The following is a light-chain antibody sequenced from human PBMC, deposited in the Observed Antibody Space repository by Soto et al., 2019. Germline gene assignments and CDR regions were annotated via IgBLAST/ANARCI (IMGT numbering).Light chain of an antibody. Sequence: QSVLPQPPSASGSLGPSVTISCTGTSSDVGGYNYVSWHQQHPGKAPKVMIYEVTKRPPGVPDRFSGSKSGNTASLTVSGLQAEDEADYYCSSFAGGGNPVLLGGGTKLTVL. V-gene: IGLV2-8*01. CDR2: EVT. CDR3: SSFAGGGNPVL. CDR1: SSDVGGYNY. J-gene: IGLJ2*01.